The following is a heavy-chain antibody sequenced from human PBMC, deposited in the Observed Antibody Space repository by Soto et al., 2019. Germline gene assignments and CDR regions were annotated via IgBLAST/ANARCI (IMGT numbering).Heavy chain of an antibody. CDR1: GFTFSNYE. CDR3: ARDPAIYSGKFDYGLDV. Sequence: GGSLRLSCAVSGFTFSNYEMNWVRQAPGKGLEWVSYIGTSGRTIYYADSVRGRFTISRDNAKNSLYLQMNSLRAEDTAVYYCARDPAIYSGKFDYGLDVWGQGTTVTVSS. V-gene: IGHV3-48*03. J-gene: IGHJ6*02. D-gene: IGHD4-4*01. CDR2: IGTSGRTI.